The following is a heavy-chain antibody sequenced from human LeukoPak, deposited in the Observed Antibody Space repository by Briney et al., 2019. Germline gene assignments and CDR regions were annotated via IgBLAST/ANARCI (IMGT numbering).Heavy chain of an antibody. J-gene: IGHJ5*02. CDR2: INHSGST. CDR1: GGSFSDHY. CDR3: ARPTRTIAAAGTRGWFDP. Sequence: SETLALTCAVHGGSFSDHYWNWIRQPPGKGLEWIGEINHSGSTNYNPSLKSRVTISVDTSKNQFSLKLSSVTAADTAVYYCARPTRTIAAAGTRGWFDPWGQGTLVTVSS. V-gene: IGHV4-34*01. D-gene: IGHD6-13*01.